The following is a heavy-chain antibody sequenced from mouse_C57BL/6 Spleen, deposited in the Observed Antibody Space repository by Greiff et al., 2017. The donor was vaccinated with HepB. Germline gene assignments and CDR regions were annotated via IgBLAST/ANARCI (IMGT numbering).Heavy chain of an antibody. J-gene: IGHJ2*01. Sequence: QVQLQQSGPELVKPGASVKISCKASGYAFSSSWMNWVKQRPGKGLEWIGRIYPGDGDTNYNGKFKGKATLTADKSSSTAYMQLSSLTSEDSAVYFCARGRDGDDYWGQGTTLTVSS. CDR2: IYPGDGDT. CDR3: ARGRDGDDY. D-gene: IGHD3-3*01. CDR1: GYAFSSSW. V-gene: IGHV1-82*01.